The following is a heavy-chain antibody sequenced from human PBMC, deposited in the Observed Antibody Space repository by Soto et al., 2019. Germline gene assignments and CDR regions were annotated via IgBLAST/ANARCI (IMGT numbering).Heavy chain of an antibody. CDR2: INPSGGST. V-gene: IGHV1-46*01. CDR3: ARALYCGGDCYSAPGVDY. CDR1: GYTFTSYY. Sequence: ASVKVSCKASGYTFTSYYMHWVRQAPGQGLEWMGIINPSGGSTGYAQKFQGRVTMTRDTSTSTVYMELSSLRSEDTAVYYCARALYCGGDCYSAPGVDYWGQGTLVTVSS. J-gene: IGHJ4*02. D-gene: IGHD2-21*02.